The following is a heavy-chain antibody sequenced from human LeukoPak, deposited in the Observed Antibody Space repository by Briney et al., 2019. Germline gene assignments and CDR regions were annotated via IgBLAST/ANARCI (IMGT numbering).Heavy chain of an antibody. CDR1: GYSINNCYY. J-gene: IGHJ3*01. CDR3: ARFGIVGTTHVFDL. D-gene: IGHD1-26*01. V-gene: IGHV4-38-2*02. CDR2: IYHSGGA. Sequence: SETLSLTCTVSGYSINNCYYWAWIRQPPGKGLECIGNIYHSGGAYYSTSLKSRVTISVDTSKNQFSLKLRSVAAADTAVYYCARFGIVGTTHVFDLWGQGTAVTVSS.